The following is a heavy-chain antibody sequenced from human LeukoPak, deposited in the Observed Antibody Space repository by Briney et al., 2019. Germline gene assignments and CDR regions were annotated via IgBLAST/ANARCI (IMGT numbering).Heavy chain of an antibody. CDR1: GFTXSSXA. Sequence: LRLSCAASGFTXSSXAMHWXRXAPGKGLEWVAVISYDGSNKYYADSVKGRFTISRDNSKNTLYLQMNSLRAEDTAVYYCARDVNSLFDYWGQGTLVTVSS. CDR2: ISYDGSNK. CDR3: ARDVNSLFDY. V-gene: IGHV3-30-3*01. D-gene: IGHD1/OR15-1a*01. J-gene: IGHJ4*02.